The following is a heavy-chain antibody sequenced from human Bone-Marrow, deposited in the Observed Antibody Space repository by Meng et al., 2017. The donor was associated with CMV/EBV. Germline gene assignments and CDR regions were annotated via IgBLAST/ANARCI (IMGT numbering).Heavy chain of an antibody. D-gene: IGHD3-16*01. CDR2: IYYSGST. Sequence: SETLSLTCTVSGGSISSGSYYWGWIRQPPGKGLEWIGSIYYSGSTYYNPSLKSRVTISVDTSKNQFSLKLSSVTAADTAVYYCARVRLGGSSGLGEFDPWGQGTLVTVSS. V-gene: IGHV4-39*07. CDR3: ARVRLGGSSGLGEFDP. CDR1: GGSISSGSYY. J-gene: IGHJ5*02.